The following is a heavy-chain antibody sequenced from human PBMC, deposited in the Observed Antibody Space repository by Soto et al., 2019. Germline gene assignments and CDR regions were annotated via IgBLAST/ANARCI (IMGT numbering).Heavy chain of an antibody. D-gene: IGHD6-19*01. CDR3: AHSVVAGLGYYFDY. J-gene: IGHJ4*02. CDR1: GFSLSSTRVA. Sequence: QLTLKESGPTLVKPTQTLTLTCTFSGFSLSSTRVAVGWIRQPPGKALEWLALIYWDDDKRYSQFLKIRLTITNDTSKNQVVLTMTNMDPVDTATYYCAHSVVAGLGYYFDYWGQGTLVTVSS. CDR2: IYWDDDK. V-gene: IGHV2-5*02.